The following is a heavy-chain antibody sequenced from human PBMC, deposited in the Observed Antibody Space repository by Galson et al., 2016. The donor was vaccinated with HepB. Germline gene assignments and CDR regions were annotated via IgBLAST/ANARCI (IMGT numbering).Heavy chain of an antibody. J-gene: IGHJ3*02. CDR1: GDSVSSGPYS. CDR2: ISDSGNT. V-gene: IGHV4-39*01. CDR3: ARWGNSMTIFGVVYVYDI. Sequence: SETLSLTCSVSGDSVSSGPYSWGWIRQPPGKGLEWIGSISDSGNTYYNPSLKSRVTISVDTSKKQFSLELTSVTAADTAVYFCARWGNSMTIFGVVYVYDIWGQGTMVKVTS. D-gene: IGHD3-3*01.